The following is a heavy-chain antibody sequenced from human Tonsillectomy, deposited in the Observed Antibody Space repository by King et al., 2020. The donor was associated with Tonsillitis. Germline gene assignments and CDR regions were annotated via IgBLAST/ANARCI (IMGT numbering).Heavy chain of an antibody. CDR1: GGSISSYY. V-gene: IGHV4-59*01. D-gene: IGHD5-18*01. Sequence: QLQESGPGLVKPSETLSLTCTVSGGSISSYYWSWIRQPPGKGLEWIGYIYYSGSTNYNPSLKSRVTISVDTSKNQFSLKLSSVTAADTAVYYCARDAVDTAMDHWGQGTLVTVSS. CDR2: IYYSGST. J-gene: IGHJ4*02. CDR3: ARDAVDTAMDH.